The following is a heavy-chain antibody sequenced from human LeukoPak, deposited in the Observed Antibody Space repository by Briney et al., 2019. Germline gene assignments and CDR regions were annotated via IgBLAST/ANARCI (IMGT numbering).Heavy chain of an antibody. D-gene: IGHD1-26*01. CDR2: ARTNSYGGTT. V-gene: IGHV3-49*04. Sequence: PGGSLRLSCAASGFTFGDHTLNWVRQAPGKGLEWVGFARTNSYGGTTDYAASVKGRFTISRDESKTIAYLHMNSLKTDDTAVYYCSRGSTYLNYFHFWGLGTLVTVSS. J-gene: IGHJ4*02. CDR3: SRGSTYLNYFHF. CDR1: GFTFGDHT.